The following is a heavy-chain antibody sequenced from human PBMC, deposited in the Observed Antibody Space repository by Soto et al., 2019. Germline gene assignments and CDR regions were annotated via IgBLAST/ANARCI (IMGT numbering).Heavy chain of an antibody. D-gene: IGHD3-16*01. CDR1: GFTFSDYY. Sequence: QVQLVESGGGLVKPGGSLRLSCAASGFTFSDYYMNWIRQAPGKGLECISYISGSALYTDYADSVKGRFTISRDNSKNSLYLQMNSLRAEDTAVYYCARDLYLGYWGQGTLVTVSS. V-gene: IGHV3-11*05. J-gene: IGHJ4*02. CDR3: ARDLYLGY. CDR2: ISGSALYT.